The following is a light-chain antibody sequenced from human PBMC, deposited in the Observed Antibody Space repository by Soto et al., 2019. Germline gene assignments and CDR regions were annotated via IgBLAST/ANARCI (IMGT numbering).Light chain of an antibody. V-gene: IGKV3-15*01. J-gene: IGKJ1*01. CDR2: GAS. CDR1: QTIRSS. CDR3: QQYNNWPQT. Sequence: EVVMTQSPATLSVSLGERATLSCRASQTIRSSLAWYQQKPGQAPRLLIYGASTRATDIPARFGGSGSGTEFTLTISSLQSEDSEIYYCQQYNNWPQTFGQGTKVEIK.